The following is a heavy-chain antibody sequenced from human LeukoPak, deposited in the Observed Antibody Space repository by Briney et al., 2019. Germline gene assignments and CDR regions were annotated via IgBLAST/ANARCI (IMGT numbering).Heavy chain of an antibody. J-gene: IGHJ5*02. Sequence: GASVKVSCKASGGTFSSYAISWVRQAPGQGLEWMGGIIPIFGTANYAQKFQGRVTITTDESTSIAYMELSSLRSEDTAVYYCARAISSTSCYTCWFDPWGQGTLATVSS. CDR2: IIPIFGTA. CDR3: ARAISSTSCYTCWFDP. CDR1: GGTFSSYA. V-gene: IGHV1-69*05. D-gene: IGHD2-2*02.